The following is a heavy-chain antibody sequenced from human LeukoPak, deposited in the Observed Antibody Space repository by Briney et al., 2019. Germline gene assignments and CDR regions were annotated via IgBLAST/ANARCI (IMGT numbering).Heavy chain of an antibody. J-gene: IGHJ5*02. CDR2: INHSGST. V-gene: IGHV4-34*01. D-gene: IGHD3-9*01. Sequence: SETLSLTCAVYGGSFSGYYWSWIRQPPGKGLEWIGEINHSGSTNYNPSLKSRVTILVDTSKNQFSLKLSSVTAADTAVYYCARDRDYDILTGHNWFDPWGQGTLVTVSS. CDR1: GGSFSGYY. CDR3: ARDRDYDILTGHNWFDP.